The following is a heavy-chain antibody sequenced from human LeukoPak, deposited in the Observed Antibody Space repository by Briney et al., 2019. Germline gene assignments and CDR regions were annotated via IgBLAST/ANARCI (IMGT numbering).Heavy chain of an antibody. CDR3: ARSGAVTHNVFDN. Sequence: PSETLSLTCTVSGGSINSYHWSWIRQPPGKELEWIGDIYYSGDTNYNPSLKSRVTISVDTSKNQFSLKLSSVTAPDTAVYYCARSGAVTHNVFDNWGQGTLVTVSS. CDR2: IYYSGDT. CDR1: GGSINSYH. J-gene: IGHJ4*02. D-gene: IGHD4-17*01. V-gene: IGHV4-59*01.